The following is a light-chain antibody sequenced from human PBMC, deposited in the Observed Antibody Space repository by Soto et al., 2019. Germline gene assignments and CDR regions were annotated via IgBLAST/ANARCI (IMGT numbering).Light chain of an antibody. V-gene: IGKV3-20*01. CDR3: QQYGSSLFT. Sequence: EIVLTQSPGTLSLSPGERATLSCRASQSVSSSYLAWYQQKPGQAPRLLIYGASSRATGIPDRFSGSGSGTDFTLTISRLEPEDFAGYYCQQYGSSLFTFGTGTKVDIK. J-gene: IGKJ3*01. CDR1: QSVSSSY. CDR2: GAS.